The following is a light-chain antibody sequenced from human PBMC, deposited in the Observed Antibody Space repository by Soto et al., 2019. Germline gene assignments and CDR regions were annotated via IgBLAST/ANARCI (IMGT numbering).Light chain of an antibody. CDR3: QTWGTGINVV. CDR2: LDSDGSH. Sequence: QPVLTQSPSASASLGASVKLTCTLSSGHSSYAIAWHQQQPEKGPRYLMKLDSDGSHTKGDAIPDRFSGSSSGAERYLTISSLQSEDEAEYYCQTWGTGINVVFGGGTKLTVL. V-gene: IGLV4-69*01. CDR1: SGHSSYA. J-gene: IGLJ2*01.